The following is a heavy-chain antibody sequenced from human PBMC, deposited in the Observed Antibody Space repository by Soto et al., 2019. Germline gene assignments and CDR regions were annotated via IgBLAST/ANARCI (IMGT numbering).Heavy chain of an antibody. CDR1: GFTISSYG. V-gene: IGHV3-30*18. CDR2: ISYDGSNK. D-gene: IGHD1-7*01. Sequence: PGGSLRLSCAASGFTISSYGMHWVRQAPGKGLEWVAVISYDGSNKYYADSVKGRFTISRDNSKNTLHLQMNSLRAEDTAVYYCAKDKWRAGTTPGYWGQGTLVTVSS. CDR3: AKDKWRAGTTPGY. J-gene: IGHJ4*02.